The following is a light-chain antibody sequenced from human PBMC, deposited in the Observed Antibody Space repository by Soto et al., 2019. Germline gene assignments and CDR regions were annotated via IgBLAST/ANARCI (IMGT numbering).Light chain of an antibody. V-gene: IGKV3-20*01. CDR2: GAS. Sequence: IVLTQSPATLSLSPGERATLSCRASQSVSSNYLAWYQQKPGQAPRLLIYGASSRATGIPARFSGSGSGTDFTLTISRLEPEDFAVYYCQQYGSSPLTFGQGTKVDIK. CDR3: QQYGSSPLT. CDR1: QSVSSNY. J-gene: IGKJ1*01.